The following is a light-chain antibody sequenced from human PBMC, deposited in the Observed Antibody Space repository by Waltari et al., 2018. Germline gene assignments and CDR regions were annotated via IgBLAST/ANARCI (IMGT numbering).Light chain of an antibody. Sequence: SYELTQPPSVSVSPGQTASITCSGDKVGDKYACWYQQKQGQSPVVVLYQDTKRPSGIPERFAGSNSGNTATLTISGTQAMDEADYYCQAWDSSTYHVVFGGGTKLTVL. CDR3: QAWDSSTYHVV. CDR1: KVGDKY. J-gene: IGLJ2*01. V-gene: IGLV3-1*01. CDR2: QDT.